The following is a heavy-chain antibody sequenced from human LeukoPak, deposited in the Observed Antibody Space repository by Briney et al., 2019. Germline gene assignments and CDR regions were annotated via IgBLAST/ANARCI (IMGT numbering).Heavy chain of an antibody. CDR1: GGSFSGYY. CDR2: INHSGST. CDR3: ARVETGGYCSSTSCFSVY. D-gene: IGHD2-2*01. J-gene: IGHJ4*02. Sequence: PSETLSLTCAVYGGSFSGYYWSWIRQPPGKGLEWIGEINHSGSTNYNPSLKSRVTISVDTSKNQFSLKLSSVTAADTAVYYCARVETGGYCSSTSCFSVYWGQGTLVTVS. V-gene: IGHV4-34*01.